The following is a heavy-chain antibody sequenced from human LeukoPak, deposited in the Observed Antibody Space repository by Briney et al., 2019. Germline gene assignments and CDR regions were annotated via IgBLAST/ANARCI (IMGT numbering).Heavy chain of an antibody. Sequence: SETLSLTCTVSGGSISSYYWSWIRQSPGKGLEGIGYIYYSGNTNYNPSLKSRVTIPVDTSKNQFSLRLSSVTAADTAVYYCASTQLWSPLFDYWGQGALVTVSS. J-gene: IGHJ4*02. D-gene: IGHD5-18*01. CDR1: GGSISSYY. CDR3: ASTQLWSPLFDY. V-gene: IGHV4-59*01. CDR2: IYYSGNT.